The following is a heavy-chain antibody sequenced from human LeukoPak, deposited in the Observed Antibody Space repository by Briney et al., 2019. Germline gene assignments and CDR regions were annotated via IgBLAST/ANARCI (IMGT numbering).Heavy chain of an antibody. D-gene: IGHD3-3*01. V-gene: IGHV1-2*02. Sequence: ASVKVSCKASGYTFTGYYMHLVRQAPGQGLEWMGWINPNSGGTNYAQKLQGRVTMTRDTSISTAYMELSRLRSYDTAVYYCARQPYYDFWSGYFSDSWFDPWGQGTLVTVSS. CDR2: INPNSGGT. J-gene: IGHJ5*02. CDR3: ARQPYYDFWSGYFSDSWFDP. CDR1: GYTFTGYY.